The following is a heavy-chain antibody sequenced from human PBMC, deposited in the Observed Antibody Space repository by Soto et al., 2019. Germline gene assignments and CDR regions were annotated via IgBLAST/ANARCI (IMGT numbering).Heavy chain of an antibody. Sequence: PGGSLRLSCSGSGFTFSNYAMHWVRQAPGKGLEWMAVTSYDGSNKYYADSVKGRFTISRDNSKNTLYLQVNSLRAEDTAVYYCAKDRHSNLDYWGQGTLVTVSS. D-gene: IGHD6-13*01. CDR3: AKDRHSNLDY. CDR1: GFTFSNYA. CDR2: TSYDGSNK. J-gene: IGHJ4*02. V-gene: IGHV3-30-3*01.